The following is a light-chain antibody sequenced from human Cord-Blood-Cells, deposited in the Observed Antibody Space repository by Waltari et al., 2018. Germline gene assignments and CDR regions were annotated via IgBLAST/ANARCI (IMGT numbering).Light chain of an antibody. Sequence: DIQMTQSPSPLSASVGDKVTITCQASQDISNYLNWYQQKTGKAPKLLIYDASNLETGVPSRFSGSGSGTDFTFTISSLQPEDIATYYCQQYDNLHTFGQGTKLEIK. J-gene: IGKJ2*01. CDR2: DAS. CDR3: QQYDNLHT. CDR1: QDISNY. V-gene: IGKV1-33*01.